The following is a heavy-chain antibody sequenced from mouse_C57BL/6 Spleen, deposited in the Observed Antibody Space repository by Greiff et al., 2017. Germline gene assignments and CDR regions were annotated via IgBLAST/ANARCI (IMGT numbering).Heavy chain of an antibody. CDR2: IYPGDGDT. J-gene: IGHJ3*01. CDR1: GYAFSSSW. V-gene: IGHV1-82*01. CDR3: ARAYGSSSPWFAY. D-gene: IGHD1-1*01. Sequence: QVQLQQSGPELVKPGASVKISCKASGYAFSSSWMNWVKQRPGKGLEWIGRIYPGDGDTNYNGKFKGKATLTADKSSSTAYMQLSSLTSEDSAVYFCARAYGSSSPWFAYWGQGTLVTVSA.